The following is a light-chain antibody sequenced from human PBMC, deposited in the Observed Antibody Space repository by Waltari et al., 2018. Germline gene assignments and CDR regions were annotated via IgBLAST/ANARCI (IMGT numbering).Light chain of an antibody. CDR2: WAS. J-gene: IGKJ3*01. CDR3: QQYYSTPFT. CDR1: QSVLSSSNNKNS. Sequence: DIVMTQSPYSLAESLGERATINCKSRQSVLSSSNNKNSLSWYQQQPGHPPKLLIYWASTRESGVPDRCSGSGSGTDFTLTISSLQAEDVAVYYCQQYYSTPFTFGPGTKVDIK. V-gene: IGKV4-1*01.